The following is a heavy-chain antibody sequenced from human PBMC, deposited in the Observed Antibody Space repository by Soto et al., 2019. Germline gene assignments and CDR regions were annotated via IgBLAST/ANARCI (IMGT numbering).Heavy chain of an antibody. V-gene: IGHV3-53*01. J-gene: IGHJ4*02. CDR2: IYSGGYT. CDR3: ATQPGGGGY. D-gene: IGHD3-10*01. CDR1: GFTVSNNY. Sequence: EVQLVESGGGLIQPGGSLRLSCAVSGFTVSNNYMSWVRQAPGKGLEGVSVIYSGGYTAYGDSVKGRFTISRDNSKNNLYLKKNSARAADPVFFYGATQPGGGGYWGQGTLVTVSS.